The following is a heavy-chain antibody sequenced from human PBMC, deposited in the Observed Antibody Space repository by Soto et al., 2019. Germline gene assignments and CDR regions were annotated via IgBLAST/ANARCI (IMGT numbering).Heavy chain of an antibody. CDR1: GYSFTSYW. Sequence: PGESLKISCKGSGYSFTSYWIGWVRQMPGKGLEWMGIIYPGDSDTRYSPSFQGQVTISADKSISTAYLQWSSLKASDTAMYYCARTYSYGYGYYYYGMDVWGQGTTVTVSS. D-gene: IGHD5-18*01. CDR3: ARTYSYGYGYYYYGMDV. CDR2: IYPGDSDT. V-gene: IGHV5-51*01. J-gene: IGHJ6*02.